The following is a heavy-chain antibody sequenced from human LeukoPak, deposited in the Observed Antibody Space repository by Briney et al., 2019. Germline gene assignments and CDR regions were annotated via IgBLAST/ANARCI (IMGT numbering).Heavy chain of an antibody. J-gene: IGHJ4*02. CDR1: GGSISSSSYY. Sequence: PSETLSLTCTVSGGSISSSSYYWGWIRQPPGKGLEWIGSIYHSGSTYYNPSLKSRVTISVDTSKNQFSLKLSSVTAADTAVYYCARQASVDFAPQDFDYWGQGTLVTVSS. V-gene: IGHV4-39*01. D-gene: IGHD2-2*03. CDR2: IYHSGST. CDR3: ARQASVDFAPQDFDY.